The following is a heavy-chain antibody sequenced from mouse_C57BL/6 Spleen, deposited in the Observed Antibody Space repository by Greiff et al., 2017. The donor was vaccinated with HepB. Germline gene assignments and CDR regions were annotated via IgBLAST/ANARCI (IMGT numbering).Heavy chain of an antibody. Sequence: DVKLVESGGGLVKPGGSLKLSCAASGFTFSSYTMSWVRQTPEKRLEWVATISGGGGNTYYPDSVKGRFTISRDNAKNTLYLQMSSLRSEDTALYYCARHLLNAMDYWGQGTSVTVSS. CDR3: ARHLLNAMDY. CDR2: ISGGGGNT. CDR1: GFTFSSYT. V-gene: IGHV5-9*01. J-gene: IGHJ4*01. D-gene: IGHD6-1*01.